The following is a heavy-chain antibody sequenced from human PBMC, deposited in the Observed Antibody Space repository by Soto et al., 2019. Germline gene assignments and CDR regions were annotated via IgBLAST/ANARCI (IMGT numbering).Heavy chain of an antibody. CDR3: ARGPEIVVVVAATGRVGAFDI. CDR2: IYYSGST. D-gene: IGHD2-15*01. CDR1: GGSISSGGYY. J-gene: IGHJ3*02. V-gene: IGHV4-31*03. Sequence: PSETLSLTCTVSGGSISSGGYYWSWIRQHPGKGLEWIGYIYYSGSTYYNPSLKSRVTISVDTSKNQFSLKLSSVTAADTAVYYCARGPEIVVVVAATGRVGAFDIWGQGTMVTVSS.